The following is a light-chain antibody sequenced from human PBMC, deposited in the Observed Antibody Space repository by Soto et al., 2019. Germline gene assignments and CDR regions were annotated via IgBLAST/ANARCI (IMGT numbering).Light chain of an antibody. Sequence: QSVLTQPPSASGTPGQRVTISCSGSSSNIGTNTVNWYQQVPGKDPRLLIYTDNQRPSGVPDRFSGSKSGTSSSLAISGIHSEDEADYYCAAWDDTLNGPHVVFGGGTKVTVL. V-gene: IGLV1-44*01. CDR1: SSNIGTNT. CDR3: AAWDDTLNGPHVV. CDR2: TDN. J-gene: IGLJ2*01.